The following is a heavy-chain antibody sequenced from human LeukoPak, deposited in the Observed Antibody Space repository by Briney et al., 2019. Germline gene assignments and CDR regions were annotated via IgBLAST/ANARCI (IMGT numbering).Heavy chain of an antibody. D-gene: IGHD1-14*01. J-gene: IGHJ4*02. V-gene: IGHV3-21*01. CDR2: ISSGSSHT. CDR1: GFTFSSYS. CDR3: EREVTTGHYYLDY. Sequence: GGSLRLSCAASGFTFSSYSMNWVRQAPGKGLEWVSSISSGSSHTYYADSMKGRFTISRDNAKNSLYLQMNSLRAEDTAVYYCEREVTTGHYYLDYWGQGTLVTVSS.